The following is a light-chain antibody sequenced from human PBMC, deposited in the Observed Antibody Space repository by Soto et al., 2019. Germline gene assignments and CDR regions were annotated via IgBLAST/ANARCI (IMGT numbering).Light chain of an antibody. V-gene: IGLV2-8*01. CDR2: EVI. J-gene: IGLJ2*01. CDR1: NSDAGGSTY. CDR3: SSNVSGTNLKI. Sequence: QSVLTQPPSASGSPGQSVTISCTGTNSDAGGSTYVSWYQQHPGKAPKLVIYEVIKRPSGVPDRFSGSRSGNTASLTVSGLQADDEADYYCSSNVSGTNLKIFGGGTKLTVL.